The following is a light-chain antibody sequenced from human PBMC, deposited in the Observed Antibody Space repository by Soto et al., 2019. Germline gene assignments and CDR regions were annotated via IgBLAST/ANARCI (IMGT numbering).Light chain of an antibody. V-gene: IGKV2-30*01. CDR3: MQGVQLPVT. CDR2: RVS. CDR1: QSLVYSDGSTY. Sequence: DVVMTQSPLSLPVSLGQPASISCRSSQSLVYSDGSTYLSWFHQRPGQSPRRLIYRVSNRDSGVPDRFSGSGSGTDFTLKISRVEAEDVGLYYCMQGVQLPVTFGQGTRLEIK. J-gene: IGKJ5*01.